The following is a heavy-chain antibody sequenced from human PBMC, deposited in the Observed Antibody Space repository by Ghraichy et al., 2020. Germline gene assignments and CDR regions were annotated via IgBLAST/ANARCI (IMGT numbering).Heavy chain of an antibody. Sequence: GGSLRLSCAASGFTFSSYWMTWVRQAPGKGLEWVANIKGDGSESYYVDSVKGRFTISRDNAKNSLYLQMNSLRAEDTAVYYCAKDASGSHDYWAQGTLVTVSS. J-gene: IGHJ4*02. D-gene: IGHD1-26*01. CDR1: GFTFSSYW. CDR2: IKGDGSES. V-gene: IGHV3-7*03. CDR3: AKDASGSHDY.